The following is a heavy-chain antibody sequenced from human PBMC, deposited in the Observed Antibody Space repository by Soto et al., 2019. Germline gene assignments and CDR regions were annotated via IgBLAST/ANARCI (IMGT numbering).Heavy chain of an antibody. Sequence: GGSLRLSCAASGFTFTNAWMSWVRQAPGKGLEWVGRIKSKVDGGTTDYAAPGGGRFTISRDDSKDILYLQMNSLKAEDSALYYCTTGHSAGLYWGRGTLVTVSS. J-gene: IGHJ4*02. CDR1: GFTFTNAW. V-gene: IGHV3-15*01. D-gene: IGHD6-13*01. CDR3: TTGHSAGLY. CDR2: IKSKVDGGTT.